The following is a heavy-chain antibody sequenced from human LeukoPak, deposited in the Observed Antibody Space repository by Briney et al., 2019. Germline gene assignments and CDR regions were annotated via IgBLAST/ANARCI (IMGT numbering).Heavy chain of an antibody. CDR3: ARGRITMVRGVMFSWYFDL. J-gene: IGHJ2*01. V-gene: IGHV4-34*01. D-gene: IGHD3-10*01. CDR2: INHSGST. CDR1: GGSFSGYY. Sequence: SETLSLTCAVYGGSFSGYYWSWIRQPPGKGLEWIGEINHSGSTNYNPSLKSRVTISVDTSKNQFSLKLSSVTAADTAVYYCARGRITMVRGVMFSWYFDLWGRGTLVTVSS.